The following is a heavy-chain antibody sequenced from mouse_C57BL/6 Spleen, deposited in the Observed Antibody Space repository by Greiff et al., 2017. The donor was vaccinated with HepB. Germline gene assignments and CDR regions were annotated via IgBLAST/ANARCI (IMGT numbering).Heavy chain of an antibody. CDR3: ARSDDNYAMDY. J-gene: IGHJ4*01. V-gene: IGHV1-80*01. CDR2: IYPGDGDT. CDR1: GYAFSSYW. D-gene: IGHD2-3*01. Sequence: VQLQQSGAELVKPGASVKISCKASGYAFSSYWMNWVKQRPGKGLEWIGQIYPGDGDTNYNGKFKGKATLTADKSSSTASMQISSLTSEYSAVYFCARSDDNYAMDYWGQGTSVTVSS.